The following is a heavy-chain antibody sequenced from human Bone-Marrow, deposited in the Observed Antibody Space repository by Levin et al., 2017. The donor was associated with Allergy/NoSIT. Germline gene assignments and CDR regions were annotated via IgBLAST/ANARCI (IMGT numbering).Heavy chain of an antibody. CDR1: GFTFSDYY. V-gene: IGHV3-11*05. Sequence: PGGSLRLSCAASGFTFSDYYMSWIRQAPGKGLEWVSYISSSSSYTNYADSVKGRFTISRDNAKNSLYLQMNSLRAEDTAVYYCARDPPSQGYSSGWYEGYFDLWGRGTLVTVSS. D-gene: IGHD6-19*01. CDR3: ARDPPSQGYSSGWYEGYFDL. J-gene: IGHJ2*01. CDR2: ISSSSSYT.